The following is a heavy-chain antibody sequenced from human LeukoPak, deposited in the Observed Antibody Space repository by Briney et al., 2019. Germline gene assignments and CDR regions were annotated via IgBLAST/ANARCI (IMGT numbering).Heavy chain of an antibody. CDR2: ISGSGGST. D-gene: IGHD3-22*01. J-gene: IGHJ4*02. CDR1: GFTFSSYA. CDR3: AKESGGGDSSGYDDY. Sequence: PGGSLRLSCAASGFTFSSYAMSWVGQPQGRGWEWVSPISGSGGSTYYADSVKGRFTISRDNSKNTLYLQMNSLRAEDTAVYYCAKESGGGDSSGYDDYWGQGTLVTVSS. V-gene: IGHV3-23*01.